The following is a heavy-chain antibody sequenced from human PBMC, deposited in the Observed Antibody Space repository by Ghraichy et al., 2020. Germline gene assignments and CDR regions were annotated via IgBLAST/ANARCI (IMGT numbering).Heavy chain of an antibody. V-gene: IGHV4-39*01. D-gene: IGHD3-10*01. J-gene: IGHJ4*02. CDR1: GGSISSSSYY. CDR3: ARHFLVRGVRRSEFDY. CDR2: IYYSGST. Sequence: SETLSLTCTVSGGSISSSSYYWGWIRQPPGKGLEWIGSIYYSGSTYYNPSLKSRVTISVDTSKNQFSLKLSSVTAADTAVYYCARHFLVRGVRRSEFDYWGQGTLVTVSS.